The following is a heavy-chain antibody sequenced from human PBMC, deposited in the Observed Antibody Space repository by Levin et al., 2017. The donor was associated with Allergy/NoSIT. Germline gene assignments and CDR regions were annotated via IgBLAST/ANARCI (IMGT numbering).Heavy chain of an antibody. D-gene: IGHD3-10*01. CDR3: ARPIWFGELSRAFDI. Sequence: GGSLRLSCAASGFTFSDYYMSWIRQAPGKGLEWVSYISGSSSYTKYADSVKGRFTISRDNAKNSLYLQMNNLRAEDTAVYYCARPIWFGELSRAFDIWGQGTMVTVSS. V-gene: IGHV3-11*03. CDR2: ISGSSSYT. J-gene: IGHJ3*02. CDR1: GFTFSDYY.